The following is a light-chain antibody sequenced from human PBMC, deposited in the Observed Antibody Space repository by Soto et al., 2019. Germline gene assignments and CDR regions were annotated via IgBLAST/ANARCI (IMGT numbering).Light chain of an antibody. J-gene: IGKJ4*01. CDR2: DAS. V-gene: IGKV3-11*01. CDR3: QHRGNWPLT. CDR1: QSVSRS. Sequence: EIVLTQSPVTLSLSPGERATLSCRASQSVSRSLAWYHQKPGQAPRLLVYDASNRATGIPARFSGSGSGTDFTLTISSLEPEDFAVYFCQHRGNWPLTFGGGTKVDIK.